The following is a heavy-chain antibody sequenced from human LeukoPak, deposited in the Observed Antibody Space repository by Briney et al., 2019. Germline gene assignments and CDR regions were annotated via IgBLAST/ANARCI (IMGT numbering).Heavy chain of an antibody. CDR3: ARFRRYDFWSGPEAPNWFDP. J-gene: IGHJ5*02. CDR1: GGTFSSYT. D-gene: IGHD3-3*01. CDR2: ISAYNGNT. V-gene: IGHV1-18*01. Sequence: GASVKVSCKASGGTFSSYTISWVRQAPGQGLEWMGWISAYNGNTNYAQKLQGRVTMTTDTSTSTAYMELRSLRSDDTAVYYCARFRRYDFWSGPEAPNWFDPWGQGTLVTVSS.